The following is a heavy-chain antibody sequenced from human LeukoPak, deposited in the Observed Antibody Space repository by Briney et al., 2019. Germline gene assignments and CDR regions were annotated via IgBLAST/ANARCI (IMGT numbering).Heavy chain of an antibody. CDR3: AKDVANYYGSGSYFGGHFDY. J-gene: IGHJ4*02. D-gene: IGHD3-10*01. CDR2: INSDGGTT. CDR1: GFTFGTYW. Sequence: PGGSLRLSCGASGFTFGTYWMHWVRQAPGKGLVWVSGINSDGGTTTYADSVKGRFTISRDNSKNTLYLQMNSLRAEDTAVYYCAKDVANYYGSGSYFGGHFDYWGQGTLVTVSS. V-gene: IGHV3-74*01.